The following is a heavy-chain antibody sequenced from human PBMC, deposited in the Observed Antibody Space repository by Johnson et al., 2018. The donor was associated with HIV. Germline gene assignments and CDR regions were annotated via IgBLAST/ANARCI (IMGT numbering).Heavy chain of an antibody. J-gene: IGHJ3*02. D-gene: IGHD2-2*01. CDR3: ATPRSEYQPDDAFDI. V-gene: IGHV3-30*04. Sequence: GGVVQPGRSLRLSCAASGFTFSSYAMHWVRQAPGKGLEWVAVISYDGSNKYYADSVKGRFTISRDNSKNTLYLQMNSLRAEDTAVYYCATPRSEYQPDDAFDIWGQGTMVTVSS. CDR1: GFTFSSYA. CDR2: ISYDGSNK.